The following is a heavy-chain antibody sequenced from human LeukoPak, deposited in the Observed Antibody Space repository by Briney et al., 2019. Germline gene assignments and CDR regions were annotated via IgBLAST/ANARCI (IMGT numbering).Heavy chain of an antibody. V-gene: IGHV3-23*01. CDR1: GFTFSSYA. D-gene: IGHD1-26*01. J-gene: IGHJ6*02. CDR2: ISGSGGST. CDR3: AKAPVGVYYYYGMDV. Sequence: GGSLRLSCAASGFTFSSYAMSWVRQAPGKGLEWVSAISGSGGSTYYADSVKGRFTISRDNSKNTLYLQMNSLRAEDTAVYYCAKAPVGVYYYYGMDVWGQGTTVTVSS.